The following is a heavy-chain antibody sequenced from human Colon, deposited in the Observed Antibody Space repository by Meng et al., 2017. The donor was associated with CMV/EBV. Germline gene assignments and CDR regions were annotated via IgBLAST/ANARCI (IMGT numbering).Heavy chain of an antibody. Sequence: GGSLRLSCAASGFTFDRYPMNWVRQAPGKGLEWVSGISASGGDTYYADSVKGRFTISRDNSKDTLYLEMSSLRAEDTAVYYCAKEMSTAIIQYYYFGLDVWGQGTTVTVSS. CDR2: ISASGGDT. V-gene: IGHV3-23*01. CDR3: AKEMSTAIIQYYYFGLDV. J-gene: IGHJ6*02. D-gene: IGHD3-3*01. CDR1: GFTFDRYP.